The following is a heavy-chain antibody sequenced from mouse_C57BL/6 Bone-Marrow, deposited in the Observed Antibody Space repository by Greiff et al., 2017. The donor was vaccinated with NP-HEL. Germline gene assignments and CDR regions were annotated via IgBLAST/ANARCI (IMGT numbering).Heavy chain of an antibody. CDR3: ASPFITTVVATGDY. D-gene: IGHD1-1*01. J-gene: IGHJ4*01. CDR1: GYSITSGYY. Sequence: DVKLQESGPGLVKPSQSLSLTCSVTGYSITSGYYWNWIRQFPGNKLEWMGYISYDGSNNYNPSLKNRISITRDTSKNQFFLKLNSVTTEDTATYYCASPFITTVVATGDYWGQGTSVTVSS. V-gene: IGHV3-6*01. CDR2: ISYDGSN.